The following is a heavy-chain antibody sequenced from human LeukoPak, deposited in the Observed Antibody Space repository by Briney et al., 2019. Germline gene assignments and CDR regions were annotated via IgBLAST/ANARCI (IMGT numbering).Heavy chain of an antibody. CDR1: GGSISSYY. Sequence: SETLSLTCTVSGGSISSYYWSWIRQPPGKGLEWIGYIYYSGSTNYNPSLKSRVTISVDTSKNQFSLKLSSVTAADTAVYYCASVHYDFWSGYSNWFDPWGQGTLVTVSS. J-gene: IGHJ5*02. D-gene: IGHD3-3*01. V-gene: IGHV4-59*08. CDR2: IYYSGST. CDR3: ASVHYDFWSGYSNWFDP.